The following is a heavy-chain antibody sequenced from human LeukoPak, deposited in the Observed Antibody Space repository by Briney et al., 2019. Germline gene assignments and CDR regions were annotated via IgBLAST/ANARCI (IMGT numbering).Heavy chain of an antibody. CDR3: AGGLYYYGMDV. CDR2: IYYSGST. CDR1: GGSISSSSYY. V-gene: IGHV4-39*07. J-gene: IGHJ6*02. Sequence: SETLSLTCTVSGGSISSSSYYWGWIRQPPGKGLEWIGSIYYSGSTYYNPSLKSRVTISVDTSKNQFSLKLSSVTAADTAVYYCAGGLYYYGMDVWGQGTTVTVSS. D-gene: IGHD3/OR15-3a*01.